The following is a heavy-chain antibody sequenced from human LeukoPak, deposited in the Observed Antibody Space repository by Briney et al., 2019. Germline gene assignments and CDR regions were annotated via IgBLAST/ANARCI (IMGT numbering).Heavy chain of an antibody. V-gene: IGHV1-18*01. D-gene: IGHD3-9*01. CDR2: ISAYNGNT. Sequence: GASVKVSCKASGYTFTSYGISWVRQAPGQGLEWMGWISAYNGNTNYAQKLQGRVTMTTDTSTSTAYMELRSLRSDDTAVYFCEKNPAYDILTGYPDYWGQGTLVTVSS. J-gene: IGHJ4*02. CDR1: GYTFTSYG. CDR3: EKNPAYDILTGYPDY.